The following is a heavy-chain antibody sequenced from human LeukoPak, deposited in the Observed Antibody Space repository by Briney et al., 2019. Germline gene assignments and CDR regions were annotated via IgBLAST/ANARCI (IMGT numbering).Heavy chain of an antibody. D-gene: IGHD5-24*01. Sequence: GASVKVSCKASGYTFTSYAMNWVRQAPGQGLEWMGWINTNTGNPTYAQGFTGRFVFSLDTSVSTAYLQISSLKAEDTAVYYCARVPPHVEMATIDSYFDYWGQGTLVTVSS. CDR3: ARVPPHVEMATIDSYFDY. J-gene: IGHJ4*02. CDR1: GYTFTSYA. V-gene: IGHV7-4-1*02. CDR2: INTNTGNP.